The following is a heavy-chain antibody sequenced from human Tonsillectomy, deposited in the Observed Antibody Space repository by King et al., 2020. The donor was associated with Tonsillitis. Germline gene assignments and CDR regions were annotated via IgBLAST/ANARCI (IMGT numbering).Heavy chain of an antibody. Sequence: QLVQSGGGVVQPGGSLRLSCAASGFTFDDYAMHWVRQAPGKGLEWVSLIGGDGDSPYYADSVKGRFTISRDNSKNSLYLQMNSLRTEDTALYYCAKDHGSGWYFFDYWGQGTLVTVSS. J-gene: IGHJ4*02. V-gene: IGHV3-43*02. CDR3: AKDHGSGWYFFDY. CDR2: IGGDGDSP. D-gene: IGHD6-19*01. CDR1: GFTFDDYA.